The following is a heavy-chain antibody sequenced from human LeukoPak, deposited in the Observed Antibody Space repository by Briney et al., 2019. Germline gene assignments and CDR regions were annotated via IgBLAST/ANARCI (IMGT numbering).Heavy chain of an antibody. J-gene: IGHJ4*02. CDR2: ISYDGSNT. V-gene: IGHV3-30*18. CDR3: AKDSGILYYDSIGYSDY. D-gene: IGHD3-22*01. CDR1: GFTFSSYG. Sequence: TGGSLRLSCAASGFTFSSYGMHWVRQAPGKGLEWVAVISYDGSNTYYAGSVKGRFTISRDNFNNTLYLQMNNLRAEDTAVYYCAKDSGILYYDSIGYSDYWGQGTLVTVSS.